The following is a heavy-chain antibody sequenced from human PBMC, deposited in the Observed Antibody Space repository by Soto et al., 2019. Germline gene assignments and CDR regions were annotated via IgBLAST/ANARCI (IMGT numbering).Heavy chain of an antibody. J-gene: IGHJ5*02. CDR3: AALGFDP. CDR1: GFTFSSYG. V-gene: IGHV3-30*03. Sequence: QVQLVESGGGVVQPGRSLRLSCAASGFTFSSYGMHWVRQAPGKGLEWVAVISYDGSNKYYADSVKGRFTTSRDNSKNTLYLQMNSLRAEDTAVYYCAALGFDPWGQGTLVTVSS. CDR2: ISYDGSNK.